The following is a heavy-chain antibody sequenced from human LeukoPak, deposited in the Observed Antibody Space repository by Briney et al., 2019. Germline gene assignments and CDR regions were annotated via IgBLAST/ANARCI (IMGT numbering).Heavy chain of an antibody. CDR2: IYYSGST. CDR1: GGSISSYY. V-gene: IGHV4-59*12. CDR3: ARSRVVPAATRHFDY. Sequence: PSETLSLTCTVSGGSISSYYWSWIRQPPGKGLEWIGYIYYSGSTNYNPSLKSRVTISVDTSKNQFSLKLSSVTAAGTAVYYCARSRVVPAATRHFDYWGQGTLVTVSS. J-gene: IGHJ4*02. D-gene: IGHD2-2*01.